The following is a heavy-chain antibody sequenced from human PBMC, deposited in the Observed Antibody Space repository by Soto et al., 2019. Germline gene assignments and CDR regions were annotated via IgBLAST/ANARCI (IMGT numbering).Heavy chain of an antibody. CDR1: GFSLSTSGMC. CDR3: ARESLYDFWSAPKYNWFDP. Sequence: SGPTLVNPTQTLTLTCTFSGFSLSTSGMCVSWIRQPPGKALEWLARIDWDDDKYYSTSLKTRLTISKDTSKNQVVLTMTNMDPVDTATYYCARESLYDFWSAPKYNWFDPWGQGTLVTVSS. D-gene: IGHD3-3*01. J-gene: IGHJ5*02. V-gene: IGHV2-70*11. CDR2: IDWDDDK.